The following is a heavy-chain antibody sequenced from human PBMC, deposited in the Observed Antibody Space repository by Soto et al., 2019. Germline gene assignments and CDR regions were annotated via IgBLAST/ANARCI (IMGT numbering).Heavy chain of an antibody. CDR2: MNPNSGNT. Sequence: ASVKVSCKASGYTFTSYDINWVRQATGQGLEWMGWMNPNSGNTGYAQKFQGRVTITRDTSANTAYMELSSLRSEDTSVYYCARDIAVLGYCSSSSCSRFYYYGMDVWGQGTTVTVSS. V-gene: IGHV1-8*01. J-gene: IGHJ6*02. CDR1: GYTFTSYD. CDR3: ARDIAVLGYCSSSSCSRFYYYGMDV. D-gene: IGHD2-2*01.